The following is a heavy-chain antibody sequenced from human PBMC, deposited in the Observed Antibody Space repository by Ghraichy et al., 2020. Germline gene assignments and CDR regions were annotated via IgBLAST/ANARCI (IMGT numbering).Heavy chain of an antibody. CDR1: GGSISSYY. D-gene: IGHD3-10*01. J-gene: IGHJ4*02. Sequence: ESLNISCTVSGGSISSYYWSWIRQPPGKGLEWIGYIYYSGSTNYNPSLKSRVTISVDTSKNQFSLKLSSVTAADTAVYYCARGRRGVLPQFDYWGQGTLVTVSS. V-gene: IGHV4-59*08. CDR3: ARGRRGVLPQFDY. CDR2: IYYSGST.